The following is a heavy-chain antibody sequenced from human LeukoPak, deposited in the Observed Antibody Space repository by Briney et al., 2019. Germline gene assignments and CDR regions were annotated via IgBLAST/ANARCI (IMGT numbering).Heavy chain of an antibody. J-gene: IGHJ4*02. Sequence: PGGSLRLSCAASGFTFSGSAMHWVRQASGKGLEWVGRIRNKANSYATAYAASVKGRFTISRDDSKNTAYLQMNSLKTEDTAVYYCTTLAGFPRITPPDYWGQGTLVTVSS. CDR1: GFTFSGSA. CDR3: TTLAGFPRITPPDY. D-gene: IGHD6-19*01. CDR2: IRNKANSYAT. V-gene: IGHV3-73*01.